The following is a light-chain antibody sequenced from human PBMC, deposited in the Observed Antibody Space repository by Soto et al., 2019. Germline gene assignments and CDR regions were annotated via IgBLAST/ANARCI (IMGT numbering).Light chain of an antibody. V-gene: IGKV3-20*01. CDR3: QQYGSSPGT. J-gene: IGKJ3*01. Sequence: ETVMTQSPATLSVSPGERATLSCRASQSVSSNLAWYQQKPGQAPRLLIYGASSRATGIPDRFSGSGSGTDFTLTISRLEPEDFAVYYCQQYGSSPGTFGPGTKVDI. CDR1: QSVSSN. CDR2: GAS.